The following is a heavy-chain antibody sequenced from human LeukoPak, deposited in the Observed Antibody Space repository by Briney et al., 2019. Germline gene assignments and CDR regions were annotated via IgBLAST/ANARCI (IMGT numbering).Heavy chain of an antibody. CDR2: INPNSGST. V-gene: IGHV1-2*02. Sequence: GSVKVSCKASGYTFTGYYMHWVRQAPGQGLEWMGWINPNSGSTNYAQKFQGRVTMTRDTSISTAYMDLSRLRSDDTAVYYCALAAAGLNYFDPWGQGTLVTVSS. CDR1: GYTFTGYY. D-gene: IGHD6-13*01. J-gene: IGHJ5*02. CDR3: ALAAAGLNYFDP.